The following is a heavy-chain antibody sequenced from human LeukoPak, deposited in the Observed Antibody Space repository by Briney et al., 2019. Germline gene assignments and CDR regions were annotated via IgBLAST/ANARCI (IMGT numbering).Heavy chain of an antibody. CDR2: ISGSGGST. V-gene: IGHV3-23*01. J-gene: IGHJ4*02. Sequence: GGSLRLSRAASGFTFTSYAMRSVRQAPGKGLECVSAISGSGGSTYYADSVKGRFTISRDNYKNTLYLQMNSLRAEDTAVYYCAAEHSSSWRRGFDYWGQGTLVTVSS. CDR3: AAEHSSSWRRGFDY. CDR1: GFTFTSYA. D-gene: IGHD6-13*01.